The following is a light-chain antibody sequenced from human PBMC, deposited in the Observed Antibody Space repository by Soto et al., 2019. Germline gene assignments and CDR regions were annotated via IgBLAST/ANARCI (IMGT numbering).Light chain of an antibody. CDR2: LNSXXSH. CDR3: QTWGSGIVV. V-gene: IGLV4-69*01. J-gene: IGLJ2*01. Sequence: QPVLTQSPSASASLGASVKLTCTLSSGHSNYAIAWHQQQSEKGPRYLMKLNSXXSHXXXXXXXXRFSGSSSGAERYLTISSLQSEXXADYYCQTWGSGIVVFGGGTKLTVL. CDR1: SGHSNYA.